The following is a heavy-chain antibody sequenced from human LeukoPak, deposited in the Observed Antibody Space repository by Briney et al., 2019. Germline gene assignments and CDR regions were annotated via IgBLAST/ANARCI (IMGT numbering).Heavy chain of an antibody. CDR3: ARYDSSGYYLSGWFDP. CDR1: GGSISSGSYY. D-gene: IGHD3-22*01. CDR2: IYTSGST. V-gene: IGHV4-61*02. Sequence: KTSETLSLTCTVSGGSISSGSYYWSWIRQPAGKGLEWIGRIYTSGSTNYNPSLKSRVTISVDTSKNQFSLKLSSVTAADTAVYYCARYDSSGYYLSGWFDPWGQGTLVTVSS. J-gene: IGHJ5*02.